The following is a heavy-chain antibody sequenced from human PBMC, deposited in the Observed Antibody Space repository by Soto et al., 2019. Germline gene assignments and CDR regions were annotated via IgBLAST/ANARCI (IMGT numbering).Heavy chain of an antibody. J-gene: IGHJ3*02. CDR1: GFTFDDYG. CDR2: INWNGGST. CDR3: ARAGAGAFDI. D-gene: IGHD3-10*01. Sequence: AGGSLRLSCAASGFTFDDYGMNWVRQPPGKGLEWVSGINWNGGSTGYADSVKGRFTISRDNAKNSLYLQMNSLRAEDTALYYCARAGAGAFDIWGQGTMVTVSS. V-gene: IGHV3-20*04.